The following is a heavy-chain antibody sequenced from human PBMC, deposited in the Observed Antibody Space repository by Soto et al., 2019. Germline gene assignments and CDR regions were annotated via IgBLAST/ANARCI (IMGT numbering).Heavy chain of an antibody. V-gene: IGHV3-7*01. CDR1: GFTFSNYW. J-gene: IGHJ4*02. CDR2: VNPDGSEK. D-gene: IGHD1-26*01. CDR3: ASDATHQSNDY. Sequence: EVQLVESGGGSVQPGGSLRLSCAASGFTFSNYWMSWVRQAPGMGLEWVANVNPDGSEKYYVDSVNGRFTVSRESAKNSLYLQMDSLSAEDTAVYYCASDATHQSNDYWGRGTLVTVSS.